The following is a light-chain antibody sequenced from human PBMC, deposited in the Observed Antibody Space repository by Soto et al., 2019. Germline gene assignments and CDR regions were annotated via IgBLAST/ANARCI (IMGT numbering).Light chain of an antibody. CDR3: QSYDRSLSGWV. CDR1: SSNIGAGYD. CDR2: NSI. Sequence: QSVLTQPPSVSGAPGQRVTISCTGSSSNIGAGYDVQWYQQVPGTAPKLLISNSINRPSGVPDRFSGSRSDTSASLAITGIQADDEADYYCQSYDRSLSGWVFGGGTKLTAL. J-gene: IGLJ3*02. V-gene: IGLV1-40*01.